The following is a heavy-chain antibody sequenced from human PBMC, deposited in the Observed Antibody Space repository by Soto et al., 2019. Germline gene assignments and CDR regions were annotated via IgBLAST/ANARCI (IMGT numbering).Heavy chain of an antibody. V-gene: IGHV3-30*03. CDR1: GFPFTSYG. CDR3: VGGQYYFDY. Sequence: QVQLVESGGGVVQPGRSLRLSCAASGFPFTSYGMHWVREGPDKGLEWVAIISYDGRDKYYEDSVKGRFTISRDNSKNTLYLQMNSLRPEDTALYYCVGGQYYFDYRGQGTLVIVSS. D-gene: IGHD3-10*01. CDR2: ISYDGRDK. J-gene: IGHJ4*02.